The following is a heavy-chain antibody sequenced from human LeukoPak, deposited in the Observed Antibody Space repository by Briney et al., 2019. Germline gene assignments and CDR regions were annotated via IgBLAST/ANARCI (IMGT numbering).Heavy chain of an antibody. D-gene: IGHD3-9*01. V-gene: IGHV4-39*07. CDR1: GGSISSSSYY. J-gene: IGHJ4*02. Sequence: SETLSLTCTVSGGSISSSSYYWGWIRQPPGKGLEWIGSIYYSGSTYYNPSLKSRVTISVDTSKNQFSLKLSSVTAADTAVYYCARDLLRYFDWLHPYYFDYWGQGTLVTVSS. CDR2: IYYSGST. CDR3: ARDLLRYFDWLHPYYFDY.